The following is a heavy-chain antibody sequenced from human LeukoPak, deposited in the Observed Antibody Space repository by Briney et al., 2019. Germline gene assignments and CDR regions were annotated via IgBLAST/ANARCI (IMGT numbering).Heavy chain of an antibody. CDR3: ARQSEGFDS. CDR1: GNSIRSYY. Sequence: PSETLSLTCTVSGNSIRSYYWNWIRQPPGKGLEWIGYIYYSGTTSYKPSLRSRVTISVDMSKNQFSLRLTSVTAADTAVYYCARQSEGFDSWGQGTLVTVSS. CDR2: IYYSGTT. V-gene: IGHV4-59*08. J-gene: IGHJ4*02.